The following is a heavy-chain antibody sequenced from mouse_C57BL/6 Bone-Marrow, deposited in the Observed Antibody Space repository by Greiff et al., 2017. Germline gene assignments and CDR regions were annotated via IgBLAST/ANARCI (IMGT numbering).Heavy chain of an antibody. CDR1: GYTFTSYW. CDR2: IDPNSGGT. D-gene: IGHD1-1*01. J-gene: IGHJ3*01. CDR3: ARNPIIYYYGSSFAY. Sequence: QVQLQQPGAELVKPGASVKLSCKASGYTFTSYWMHWVKQRPGRGLEWIGRIDPNSGGTKYNEKFKSKATLTVDKPSSTAYIQLSSLTSEDSAVSYCARNPIIYYYGSSFAYWGQGTLVTVSA. V-gene: IGHV1-72*01.